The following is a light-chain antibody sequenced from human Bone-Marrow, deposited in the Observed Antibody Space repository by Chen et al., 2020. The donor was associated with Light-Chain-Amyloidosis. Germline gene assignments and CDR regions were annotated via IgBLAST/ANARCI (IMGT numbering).Light chain of an antibody. V-gene: IGLV2-14*01. J-gene: IGLJ1*01. CDR3: SSYTITNTLV. CDR1: SSDVGGDNH. Sequence: QSALTQPASVSGSPGQSITISSTGTSSDVGGDNHVSWYQQHPDKAPKLMIYEVTNRPSWVADRFSGSKSDNTASLSNSGLQTEDEADYFCSSYTITNTLVFGSGTRVTVL. CDR2: EVT.